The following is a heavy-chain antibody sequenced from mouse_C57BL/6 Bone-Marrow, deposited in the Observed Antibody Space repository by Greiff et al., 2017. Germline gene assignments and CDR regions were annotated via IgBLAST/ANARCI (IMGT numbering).Heavy chain of an antibody. Sequence: QVQLQQSGAELVKPGASVKISCKASGYAFSSYWMNWVKQRPGKGLEWIGQIYPGDGDTNYNGKFKGKATLTADKSSSTAYMQLSSLTSEDSAVYFCARVHYYGSSQYYFDYRGQGTTLTVSS. J-gene: IGHJ2*01. V-gene: IGHV1-80*01. CDR2: IYPGDGDT. CDR1: GYAFSSYW. D-gene: IGHD1-1*01. CDR3: ARVHYYGSSQYYFDY.